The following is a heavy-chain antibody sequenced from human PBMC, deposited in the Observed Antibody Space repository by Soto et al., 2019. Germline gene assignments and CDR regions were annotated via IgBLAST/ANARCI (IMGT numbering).Heavy chain of an antibody. J-gene: IGHJ5*02. Sequence: GGSLRLSCAASGFTFSSYAMSWVRQAPGKGLEWVSAISGSGGSTYYADSVKGRFTISRDNSKNTLYLQMNSLRAEDTAVYYYAKDILKQSENWFDPWGQGTLVTVSS. V-gene: IGHV3-23*01. D-gene: IGHD6-19*01. CDR3: AKDILKQSENWFDP. CDR1: GFTFSSYA. CDR2: ISGSGGST.